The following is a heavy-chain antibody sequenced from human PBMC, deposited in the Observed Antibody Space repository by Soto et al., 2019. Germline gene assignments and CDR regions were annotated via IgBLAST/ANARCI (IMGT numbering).Heavy chain of an antibody. J-gene: IGHJ4*02. V-gene: IGHV3-73*01. CDR2: FRSKANSYAT. Sequence: EVQLAESGGGLVQPGGSLKLSCAASGFTFSGSAMHWVRQASGKGLEWVGGFRSKANSYATAYAASVKGRFTISSDDTKNTAYLQINSLKTEDTAVYYCTRQSLGYDSSGYYYENFDYWGQGTLVTVSS. D-gene: IGHD3-22*01. CDR1: GFTFSGSA. CDR3: TRQSLGYDSSGYYYENFDY.